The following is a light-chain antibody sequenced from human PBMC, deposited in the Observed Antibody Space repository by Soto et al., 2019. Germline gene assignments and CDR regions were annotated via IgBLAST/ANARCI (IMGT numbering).Light chain of an antibody. V-gene: IGLV2-8*01. Sequence: QSVLTQPASVSGSPGQSITISCTGTSSDVGGYNYVSWYQQQSGKAPKLMIHEVSQRPSGVPDRFSGSKSGNTASLTVSGLQTEDEADYYCSAYAGSNNFVFGSGTKLTVL. CDR1: SSDVGGYNY. CDR2: EVS. CDR3: SAYAGSNNFV. J-gene: IGLJ1*01.